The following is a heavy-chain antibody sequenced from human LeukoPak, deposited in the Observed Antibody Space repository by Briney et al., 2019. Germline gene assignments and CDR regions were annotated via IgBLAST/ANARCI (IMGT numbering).Heavy chain of an antibody. D-gene: IGHD3-10*01. V-gene: IGHV3-73*01. CDR3: TRLWDVGAGPDSRYYYYYGMDV. J-gene: IGHJ6*02. CDR2: IRSKANSYET. CDR1: GFTFSGSA. Sequence: GGSLRLSCAASGFTFSGSAMHWVRQASGKGLEWAGRIRSKANSYETAYAASVKGRFTISRDDSKNTAYLQMNSLKTEDTAVYYCTRLWDVGAGPDSRYYYYYGMDVWGQGTTDTVSS.